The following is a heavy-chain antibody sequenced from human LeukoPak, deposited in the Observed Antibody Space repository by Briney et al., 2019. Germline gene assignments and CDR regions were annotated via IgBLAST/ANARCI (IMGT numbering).Heavy chain of an antibody. J-gene: IGHJ4*02. CDR1: GFTLSSYA. CDR2: ITSSGSTI. Sequence: GGSLRLSCAASGFTLSSYAMHWVRQAPGKGLEWVSYITSSGSTIYYADSVKGRFTISRDNAKNSLYLQMNSLRAEDTAVYYCARASGSSGYYIPSYFDYWGQGTLVTVSS. D-gene: IGHD3-22*01. CDR3: ARASGSSGYYIPSYFDY. V-gene: IGHV3-48*04.